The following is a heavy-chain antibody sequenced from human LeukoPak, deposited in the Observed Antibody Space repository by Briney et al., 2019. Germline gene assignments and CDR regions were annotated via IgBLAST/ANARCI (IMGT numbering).Heavy chain of an antibody. Sequence: SETLSLTCTVSGASISSSSFYWGWIRQPPGKGLEWIANIYYNGRTYYNPSLKSRVTISEDTSNNQFSLKLSSVTAADTAVYYCARTISRYCSGGSCQALGYWGQGTLVTVSS. CDR2: IYYNGRT. J-gene: IGHJ4*02. CDR3: ARTISRYCSGGSCQALGY. CDR1: GASISSSSFY. D-gene: IGHD2-15*01. V-gene: IGHV4-39*07.